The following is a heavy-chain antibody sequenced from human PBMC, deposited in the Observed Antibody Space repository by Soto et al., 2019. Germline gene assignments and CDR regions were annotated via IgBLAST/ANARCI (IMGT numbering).Heavy chain of an antibody. J-gene: IGHJ3*02. V-gene: IGHV3-66*01. CDR1: GFTVSSNY. CDR3: AIFDYSNPDRSYDAFDI. Sequence: PGGSLRLSCAASGFTVSSNYMSWVRQAPGKGLEWVSVIYSGGSTYYADSVKGRFTISRDNSKNTLYLQMNSLRAEDTAVYYCAIFDYSNPDRSYDAFDIWGKGTTVTVSS. CDR2: IYSGGST. D-gene: IGHD4-4*01.